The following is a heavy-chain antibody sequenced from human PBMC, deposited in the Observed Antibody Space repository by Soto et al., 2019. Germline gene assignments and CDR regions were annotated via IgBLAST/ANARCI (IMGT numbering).Heavy chain of an antibody. D-gene: IGHD1-26*01. CDR1: GFTFSSYA. CDR2: ISGSGGST. Sequence: EVQLLESGGGLVQPGGSLRLSCAASGFTFSSYAMRWVRQAPVKGLEWVSAISGSGGSTYYADSVKGRFTISRYNSKNTLYLQLNSLRAEDTAVYYCARRGSVSDYDYWGPGNLVTVSS. J-gene: IGHJ4*02. CDR3: ARRGSVSDYDY. V-gene: IGHV3-23*01.